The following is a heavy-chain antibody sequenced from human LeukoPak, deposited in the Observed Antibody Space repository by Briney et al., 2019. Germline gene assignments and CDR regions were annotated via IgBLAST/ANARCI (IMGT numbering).Heavy chain of an antibody. CDR3: ARCSYGDHVDY. D-gene: IGHD4-17*01. CDR1: GYSISSGYY. V-gene: IGHV4-38-2*01. Sequence: PSETLSLTCAVSGYSISSGYYWGWIRQPPGKGLEWIGSIYHSGSTYYNPSLKSRVTISVDTSKNQFSLKLSSVTAADTAVYYCARCSYGDHVDYWGQGTLSPSPQ. J-gene: IGHJ4*02. CDR2: IYHSGST.